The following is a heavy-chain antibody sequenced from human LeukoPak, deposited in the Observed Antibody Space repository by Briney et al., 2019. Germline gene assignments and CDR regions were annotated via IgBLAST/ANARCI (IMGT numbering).Heavy chain of an antibody. Sequence: GGSLRLSCAASGFTFIDYDMHWVRQVIGKGLEWVSAIGIRGGTHYSGSVKGRFTISRENAESSLYLQMNSLRAEDTAVYYCARGGIQVSGIDEFDYWGQGALVTVSS. CDR2: IGIRGGT. V-gene: IGHV3-13*01. CDR3: ARGGIQVSGIDEFDY. CDR1: GFTFIDYD. D-gene: IGHD6-19*01. J-gene: IGHJ4*02.